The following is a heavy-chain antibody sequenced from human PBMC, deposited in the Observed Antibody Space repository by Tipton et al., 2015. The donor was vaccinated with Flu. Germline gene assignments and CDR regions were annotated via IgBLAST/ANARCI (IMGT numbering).Heavy chain of an antibody. CDR2: IYSGGST. J-gene: IGHJ4*02. V-gene: IGHV3-53*01. CDR3: SAAMATYYFDY. D-gene: IGHD5-18*01. CDR1: GFTVSSNY. Sequence: GSLRLSCAASGFTVSSNYMSWVRQAPGKGLEWVSVIYSGGSTYYADSVKGRFTISRDNSKNTLYLQMNSLRAEDTAVYYCSAAMATYYFDYWGQGTLVTVSS.